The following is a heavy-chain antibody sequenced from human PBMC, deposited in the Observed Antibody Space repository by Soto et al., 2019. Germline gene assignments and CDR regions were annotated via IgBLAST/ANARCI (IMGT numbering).Heavy chain of an antibody. D-gene: IGHD3-22*01. CDR3: ARAYDSSGYYYVYYFDY. Sequence: TSETLSLTCTVSGGSISSGDYYWSWIRQPPGKGLEWIGYIYYSGSTYYNPSLKSRVTISVDTSKNQFSLKLSSVTAADTAVYYCARAYDSSGYYYVYYFDYWGQGTLVTVSS. CDR1: GGSISSGDYY. CDR2: IYYSGST. V-gene: IGHV4-30-4*01. J-gene: IGHJ4*02.